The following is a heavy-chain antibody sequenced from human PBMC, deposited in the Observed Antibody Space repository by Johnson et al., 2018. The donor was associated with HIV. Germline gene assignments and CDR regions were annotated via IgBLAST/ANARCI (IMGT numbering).Heavy chain of an antibody. J-gene: IGHJ3*02. CDR3: ARDPGAFSLSI. Sequence: QVQLVESGGGLVKPGGSLRLSCATSGFTFSDYYINWIRQAPGKGLEWVSYIRGSSSIIYYADSVKGRFTISRDYAKKAVYLQMNSLRVEDTAVYYCARDPGAFSLSIWCQGTMVTVSS. D-gene: IGHD5-18*01. CDR1: GFTFSDYY. CDR2: IRGSSSII. V-gene: IGHV3-11*04.